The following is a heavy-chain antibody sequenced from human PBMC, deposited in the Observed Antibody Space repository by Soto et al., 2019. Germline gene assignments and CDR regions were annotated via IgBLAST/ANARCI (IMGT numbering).Heavy chain of an antibody. V-gene: IGHV1-18*01. CDR2: ISAHNGTT. D-gene: IGHD1-1*01. CDR3: ARGRYGDY. Sequence: QVHLVQSGAEVKKPGASVKVSCKGSGYTFTSYGITWVRQAPGQGLEWMGWISAHNGTTNYAQKLQGRVTVTRDTSTSTAYMELRSLTSADTAVYYCARGRYGDYWGQGALVTVSS. J-gene: IGHJ4*02. CDR1: GYTFTSYG.